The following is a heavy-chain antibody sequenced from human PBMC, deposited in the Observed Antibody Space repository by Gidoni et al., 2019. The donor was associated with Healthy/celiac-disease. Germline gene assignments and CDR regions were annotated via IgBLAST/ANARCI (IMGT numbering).Heavy chain of an antibody. V-gene: IGHV3-7*03. J-gene: IGHJ4*02. CDR3: ARDWVYRGWQQLVEGGFDY. D-gene: IGHD6-13*01. CDR1: GFTFSSYG. CDR2: LKQDGSEK. Sequence: EVQLVESGGGLVQPGGSLRLSCAASGFTFSSYGMSWVRKAQGTGLEWGANLKQDGSEKYYVDSVKGRFTISRDNAKNSLYLQMNSLRAEDTAVYYCARDWVYRGWQQLVEGGFDYWGQGTLVTVSS.